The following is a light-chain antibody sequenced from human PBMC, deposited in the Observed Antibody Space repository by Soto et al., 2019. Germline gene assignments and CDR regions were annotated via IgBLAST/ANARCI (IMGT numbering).Light chain of an antibody. CDR1: SSDVGGYHY. V-gene: IGLV2-14*01. J-gene: IGLJ1*01. CDR2: EVT. Sequence: QSALTQPASVSGSPGQSITISCTGTSSDVGGYHYVSWYQQHPGKAPKLIIYEVTNRPSGISNRFSGSKSGNTASLTISGLQAEDEGDYYCTSYTISSTHYVFGIGTKVTVL. CDR3: TSYTISSTHYV.